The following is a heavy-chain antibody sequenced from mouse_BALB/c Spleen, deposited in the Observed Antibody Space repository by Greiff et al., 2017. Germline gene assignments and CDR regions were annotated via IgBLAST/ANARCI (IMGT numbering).Heavy chain of an antibody. V-gene: IGHV14-3*02. Sequence: DVKLVESGAELVKPGASVKLSCTASGFNIKDTYMHWVKQRPEQGLEWIGRIDPANGNTKYDPKFQGKATITADTSSNTAYLQLSSLTSEDTAVYYCARRIYYGNSHAMDYWGQGTSVTVSS. CDR2: IDPANGNT. CDR3: ARRIYYGNSHAMDY. D-gene: IGHD2-1*01. CDR1: GFNIKDTY. J-gene: IGHJ4*01.